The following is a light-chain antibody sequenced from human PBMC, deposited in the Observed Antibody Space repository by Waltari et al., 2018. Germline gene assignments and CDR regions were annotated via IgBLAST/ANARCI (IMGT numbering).Light chain of an antibody. Sequence: SYELTQPPSVSVSPGQTARITCSGDVLAKQYAFWYQKKPGQAPGWVVYKDTKRAAGTPGRFSGSSSGTTITLTITGVQAEDEAQYYCQSIDTSGPDVIFGGGTNLTVL. J-gene: IGLJ2*01. V-gene: IGLV3-25*03. CDR2: KDT. CDR3: QSIDTSGPDVI. CDR1: VLAKQY.